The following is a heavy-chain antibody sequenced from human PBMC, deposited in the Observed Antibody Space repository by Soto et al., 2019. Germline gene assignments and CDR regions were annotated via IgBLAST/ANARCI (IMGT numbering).Heavy chain of an antibody. V-gene: IGHV5-51*01. CDR2: IYPGDSDT. CDR1: GYSFTSYW. CDR3: ARVTCSSTSCYYYYYYGMDV. D-gene: IGHD2-2*01. Sequence: PGESLKISCKGSGYSFTSYWIGWVRQMPGKGLEWMGIIYPGDSDTRYSPSFQGQVTISADKSISTACLQWSSLKASDTAMYYCARVTCSSTSCYYYYYYGMDVWGQGTTVTVSS. J-gene: IGHJ6*02.